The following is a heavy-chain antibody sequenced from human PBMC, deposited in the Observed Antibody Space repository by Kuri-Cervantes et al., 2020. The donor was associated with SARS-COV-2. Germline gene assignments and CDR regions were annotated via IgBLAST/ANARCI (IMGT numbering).Heavy chain of an antibody. CDR3: ARFPHFDY. CDR1: GGSISSSSYY. J-gene: IGHJ4*02. Sequence: GSLRLSCTVSGGSISSSSYYWGWIRQPPGKGPEWIGSIYYSGSTHYNPSLKSRVTISVDTSKNQFSLKLSSVTAADTAVYYCARFPHFDYWGQGTLVTVSS. V-gene: IGHV4-39*01. CDR2: IYYSGST.